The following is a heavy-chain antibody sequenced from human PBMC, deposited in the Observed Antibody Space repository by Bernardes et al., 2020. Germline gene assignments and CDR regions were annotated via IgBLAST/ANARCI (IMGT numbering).Heavy chain of an antibody. Sequence: GGSLRLSCAASRFTFSSYDIHFVRQAPGKGLEWVSIISYDGSYKYYAESVKGRFTLSRDNSKNTLYLQMNSLRAEDTALDYCARLRNPYWSGGSCYSSGLDVWGQGTTVTVSS. V-gene: IGHV3-30*04. D-gene: IGHD2-15*01. J-gene: IGHJ6*02. CDR2: ISYDGSYK. CDR1: RFTFSSYD. CDR3: ARLRNPYWSGGSCYSSGLDV.